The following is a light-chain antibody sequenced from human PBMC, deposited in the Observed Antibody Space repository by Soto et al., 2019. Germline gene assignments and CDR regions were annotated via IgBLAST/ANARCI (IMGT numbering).Light chain of an antibody. V-gene: IGLV2-14*01. CDR2: EVS. J-gene: IGLJ1*01. Sequence: QSVLTQPASVSGSPVQSITISCTGTSSDVGYYNYVSWYQQHAGKAPKLMIYEVSNRPSGVSNRFSGSKSGNTASLTISGLQAEDEADYYCCSYTSSSTYVFGTGTKVTVL. CDR1: SSDVGYYNY. CDR3: CSYTSSSTYV.